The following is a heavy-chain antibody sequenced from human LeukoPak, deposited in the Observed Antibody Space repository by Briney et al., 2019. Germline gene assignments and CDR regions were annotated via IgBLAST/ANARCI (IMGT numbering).Heavy chain of an antibody. V-gene: IGHV4-4*02. CDR3: ARSSSDGNYGMDV. Sequence: SGTLSLTCAVSGGSISSSNWWSGVRQPPGKGLEWIGEIYHSGSTNYNPSLKSRVTISVDKSKNQFSLKLSSVTAADTAVYYCARSSSDGNYGMDVWGKGTTVTVSS. J-gene: IGHJ6*04. CDR2: IYHSGST. CDR1: GGSISSSNW.